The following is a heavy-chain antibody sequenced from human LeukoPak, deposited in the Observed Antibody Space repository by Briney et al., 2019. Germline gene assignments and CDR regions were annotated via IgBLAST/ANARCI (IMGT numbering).Heavy chain of an antibody. D-gene: IGHD6-13*01. CDR3: ASDGGAAAGTLDY. CDR1: GFTFSSYA. J-gene: IGHJ4*02. Sequence: GRSLRLSCAASGFTFSSYAMHWVRQAPGKGLEWVAVISYDGSNKYYADSVKGRFTISRDNSKNTLYLQMNSLRAEDTAVYYCASDGGAAAGTLDYWGQGTLVTVSS. CDR2: ISYDGSNK. V-gene: IGHV3-30-3*01.